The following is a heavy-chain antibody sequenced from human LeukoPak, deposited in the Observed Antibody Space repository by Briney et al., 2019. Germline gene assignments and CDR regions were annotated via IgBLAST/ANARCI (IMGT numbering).Heavy chain of an antibody. J-gene: IGHJ4*02. Sequence: PGRSLRLSCAASGFTFSSYAMHWVRQAPGKGLEWVAVISYDGSNKYYADSVKGRFTISRDDAKNSLYLQMNSLRAEDTAVYYCARDRNGGSFDYWGQGTLVTVSS. V-gene: IGHV3-30-3*01. CDR3: ARDRNGGSFDY. CDR2: ISYDGSNK. D-gene: IGHD4-23*01. CDR1: GFTFSSYA.